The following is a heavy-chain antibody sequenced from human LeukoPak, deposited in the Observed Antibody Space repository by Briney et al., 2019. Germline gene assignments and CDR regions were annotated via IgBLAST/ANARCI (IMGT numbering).Heavy chain of an antibody. CDR2: ISAYNGNT. CDR3: ARDSGAAAGTFYIWGIVLPKNWFDP. D-gene: IGHD6-13*01. V-gene: IGHV1-18*01. J-gene: IGHJ5*02. Sequence: GASVKVSCKASGYTFTSYGISWVRQAPGQGLEWMGWISAYNGNTNYAQKLQGRVTMTTDTSTSTAYMELRSLRSDDTAVYYCARDSGAAAGTFYIWGIVLPKNWFDPWGQGTLVTVSS. CDR1: GYTFTSYG.